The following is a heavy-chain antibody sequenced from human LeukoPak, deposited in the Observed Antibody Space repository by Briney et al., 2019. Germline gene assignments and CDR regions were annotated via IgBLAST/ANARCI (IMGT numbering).Heavy chain of an antibody. J-gene: IGHJ6*03. CDR2: IYYSGST. CDR1: GGSISSYY. CDR3: ARSHYYDSSGYYPGRYCYYYYYMDV. D-gene: IGHD3-22*01. V-gene: IGHV4-59*01. Sequence: SETLSLTCTVSGGSISSYYWSWIRQPPGKGLEWIGYIYYSGSTNYNPSLKSRVTISVATSKNQFSLKLSSVTAADTAVYYCARSHYYDSSGYYPGRYCYYYYYMDVWGKGTTVTVSS.